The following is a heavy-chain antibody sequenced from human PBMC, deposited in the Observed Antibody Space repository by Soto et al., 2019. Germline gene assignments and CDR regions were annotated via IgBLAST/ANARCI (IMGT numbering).Heavy chain of an antibody. D-gene: IGHD3-10*01. CDR3: ASSPYRGALFDY. CDR1: GFTFSSYW. CDR2: INSDGSST. J-gene: IGHJ4*02. V-gene: IGHV3-74*01. Sequence: GGSLRLSCAASGFTFSSYWIHWVRQAPGKGLVWVSRINSDGSSTSYADSVKGRFTISRDNAKNTLYLQMNSLRAEDTAVYYCASSPYRGALFDYWGQGTLVTVSS.